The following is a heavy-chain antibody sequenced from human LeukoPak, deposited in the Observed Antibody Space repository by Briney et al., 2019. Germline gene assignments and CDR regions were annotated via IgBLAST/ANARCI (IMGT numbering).Heavy chain of an antibody. V-gene: IGHV5-51*01. CDR1: GYSFTSYW. CDR2: IYPGDSDT. D-gene: IGHD6-6*01. CDR3: ARVAKTGYSSSSDYFDY. Sequence: PGESLKISCKGSGYSFTSYWIGWVRQMPGKGLEWMGIIYPGDSDTRYSPSFQGQVTISADKSISTAYLQWSSLKASDSAMFYCARVAKTGYSSSSDYFDYWGQGTLVTVSS. J-gene: IGHJ4*02.